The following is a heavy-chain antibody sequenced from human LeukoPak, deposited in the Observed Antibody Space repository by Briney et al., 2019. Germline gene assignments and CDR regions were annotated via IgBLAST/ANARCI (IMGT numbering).Heavy chain of an antibody. J-gene: IGHJ5*02. V-gene: IGHV1-8*01. Sequence: GASVKVSCKTSGYPLTTWEINWVRQAAGQGLEWMGWVHPNSGNTAYAQKFQGRVTMTRDTSISTAYMELSGLRFDDTAVYFCARGPRNDPWGQGTLVTVSP. CDR3: ARGPRNDP. D-gene: IGHD1-14*01. CDR1: GYPLTTWE. CDR2: VHPNSGNT.